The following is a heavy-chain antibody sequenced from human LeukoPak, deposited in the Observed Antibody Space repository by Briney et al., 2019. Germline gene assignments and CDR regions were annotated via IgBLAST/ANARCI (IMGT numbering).Heavy chain of an antibody. D-gene: IGHD3-22*01. CDR3: AKGQFDSSGYYYGPDY. Sequence: GGSLRLSCAASGFIFNTYGMHWVRQAPGKGLEWVAFIRNDGSDKYYAVSVKGRFTISRDNSKNSLYLQMNSLRAEDTALYYCAKGQFDSSGYYYGPDYWGQGTLVTVSS. CDR2: IRNDGSDK. CDR1: GFIFNTYG. J-gene: IGHJ4*02. V-gene: IGHV3-30*02.